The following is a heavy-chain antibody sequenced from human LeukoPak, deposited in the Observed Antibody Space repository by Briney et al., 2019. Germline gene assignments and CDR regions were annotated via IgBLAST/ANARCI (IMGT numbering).Heavy chain of an antibody. Sequence: ASVKVSCKASGYTFTSYYMHWVRQAPGQGLEWMGIINPSGGSTSYAQKFQGRVTMTRDMSTSTVYMELSSLRSEDTAVYYCARVGMGAAFDYWGQGTLVTVSS. D-gene: IGHD1-26*01. CDR1: GYTFTSYY. CDR2: INPSGGST. J-gene: IGHJ4*02. CDR3: ARVGMGAAFDY. V-gene: IGHV1-46*01.